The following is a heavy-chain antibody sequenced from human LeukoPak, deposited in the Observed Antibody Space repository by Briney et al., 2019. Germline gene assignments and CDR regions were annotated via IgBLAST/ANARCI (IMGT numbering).Heavy chain of an antibody. J-gene: IGHJ6*03. CDR3: ARDLRGYSYGYYYYYMDV. CDR2: IYTSGSA. Sequence: SQTLSLTCTVSGGSISSGSYYWSWIRQPAGKGLEWIVRIYTSGSANYNPSLKSRVTISVDTSKNQFSLKLSSVTAADTAVYYCARDLRGYSYGYYYYYMDVWGKGTTVTVSS. V-gene: IGHV4-61*02. CDR1: GGSISSGSYY. D-gene: IGHD5-18*01.